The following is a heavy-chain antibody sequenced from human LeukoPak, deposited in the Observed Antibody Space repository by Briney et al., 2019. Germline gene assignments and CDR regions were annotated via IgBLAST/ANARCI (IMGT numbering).Heavy chain of an antibody. J-gene: IGHJ4*02. CDR1: GYTFTGYY. CDR3: ARDVEMANHPVSDY. V-gene: IGHV1-2*02. CDR2: INPNSGGT. D-gene: IGHD5-24*01. Sequence: ASVKVSCKASGYTFTGYYMHWVRQAPGQGLEWMGWINPNSGGTNYAQKFQGRVTMTRDTSISTAYMELSRLRSDDTAVYYCARDVEMANHPVSDYWGQGTLVTVSS.